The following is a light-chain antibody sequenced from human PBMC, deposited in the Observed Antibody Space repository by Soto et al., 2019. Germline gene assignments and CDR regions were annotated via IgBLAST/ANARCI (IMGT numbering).Light chain of an antibody. CDR3: QQYTSWPPVT. CDR1: QRVSTN. V-gene: IGKV3-15*01. CDR2: GAS. J-gene: IGKJ5*01. Sequence: TLSVSPGGRVTLSCRASQRVSTNVAWYQQKPGQAPRLLIYGASTRATGVPARFSGSGSGTEFTLTISRLQSEDFAVYFCQQYTSWPPVTVGQGTRLDI.